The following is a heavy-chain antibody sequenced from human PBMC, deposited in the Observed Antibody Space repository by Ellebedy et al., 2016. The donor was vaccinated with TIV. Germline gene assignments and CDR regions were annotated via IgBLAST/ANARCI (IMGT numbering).Heavy chain of an antibody. J-gene: IGHJ1*01. CDR3: ASGGGSEAGYPQFFRH. Sequence: GGSLRLXXAVSGFNFDFYGMFWVRQAPGKGLEWVAVTSRDGTIKFYADSVKGRFTISRDDSKNTLYLQMHSLRVDDTALYYCASGGGSEAGYPQFFRHWGQGTMVTVSS. CDR1: GFNFDFYG. V-gene: IGHV3-30*03. D-gene: IGHD6-19*01. CDR2: TSRDGTIK.